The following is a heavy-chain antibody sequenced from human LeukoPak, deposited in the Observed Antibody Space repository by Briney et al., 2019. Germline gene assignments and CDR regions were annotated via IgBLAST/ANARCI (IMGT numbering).Heavy chain of an antibody. D-gene: IGHD3-9*01. V-gene: IGHV1-69*13. CDR1: GGSLNNYA. CDR2: IIPILDTT. CDR3: ARGAYLDWLGHFDY. J-gene: IGHJ4*02. Sequence: SVKVSCKASGGSLNNYAISWVRQAPGRGLEWMGGIIPILDTTHFAQKFQGRVSITADESTGTTYMELSSLRSEDTAVYYCARGAYLDWLGHFDYWGQGTLVIVSS.